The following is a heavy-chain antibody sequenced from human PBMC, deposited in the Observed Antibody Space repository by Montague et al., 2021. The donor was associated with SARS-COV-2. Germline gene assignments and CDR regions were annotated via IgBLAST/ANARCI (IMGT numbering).Heavy chain of an antibody. V-gene: IGHV4-4*02. CDR3: ASHPVWQQLGT. CDR1: GASLASGYW. J-gene: IGHJ5*02. D-gene: IGHD1-1*01. CDR2: IHHTGGS. Sequence: SETLSLTCAVSGASLASGYWWSWVRQSPGKGLEWIAEIHHTGGSNYNPSLVSRVTIFLDHSKNHLTLTLSSVTAEDTAMYYCASHPVWQQLGTWGQGTLVTVSA.